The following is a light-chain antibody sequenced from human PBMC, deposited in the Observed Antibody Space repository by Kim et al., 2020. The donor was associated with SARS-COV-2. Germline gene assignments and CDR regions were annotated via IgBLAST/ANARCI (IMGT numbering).Light chain of an antibody. V-gene: IGKV1-27*01. CDR1: QGINND. CDR3: QKYNGAPWT. J-gene: IGKJ1*01. CDR2: AAS. Sequence: PSVGDRVTITCRASQGINNDLAWYQQIPREVPQVLIYAASALQSGVPSRFSGSGSGTDFTLTISGLQPEDVGTYYCQKYNGAPWTFGQGTKVDIK.